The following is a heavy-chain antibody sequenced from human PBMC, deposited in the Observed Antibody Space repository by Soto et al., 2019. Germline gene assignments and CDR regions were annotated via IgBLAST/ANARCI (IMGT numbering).Heavy chain of an antibody. V-gene: IGHV4-30-4*01. CDR1: GGSISSGDDY. CDR2: ISFTGST. D-gene: IGHD5-18*01. J-gene: IGHJ4*02. CDR3: AGELDGYSFGPGEVY. Sequence: PSETLSLTCTVSGGSISSGDDYWNWIRQSPGKGLEWIGYISFTGSTYYNPSLKSRLFISLDTSQNQFSLRLSSVTAADTAVYYCAGELDGYSFGPGEVYWGQGMLVTVSS.